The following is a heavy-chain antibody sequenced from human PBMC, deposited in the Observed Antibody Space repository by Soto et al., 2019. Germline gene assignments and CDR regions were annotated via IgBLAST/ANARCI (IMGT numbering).Heavy chain of an antibody. Sequence: WETLSLTCTVSSGSVSSDNWWRWVRQSPGTGLEWIGEIHHGGTTSYNPSLRSRVSISVDKSKDQFSLNLYSVTAADTAIYYCAYNAYYSCDHWGQGSLVTVSS. V-gene: IGHV4-4*02. J-gene: IGHJ4*02. CDR1: SGSVSSDNW. D-gene: IGHD1-26*01. CDR3: AYNAYYSCDH. CDR2: IHHGGTT.